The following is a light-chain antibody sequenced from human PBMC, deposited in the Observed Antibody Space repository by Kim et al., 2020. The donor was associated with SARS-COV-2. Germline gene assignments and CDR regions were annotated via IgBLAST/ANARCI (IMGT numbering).Light chain of an antibody. CDR3: QQRSNWLYT. CDR1: QSVSRY. V-gene: IGKV3-11*01. Sequence: SLTPGEEATLSCWASQSVSRYLAWYQQKPGQAPRLLIYDASNKATGIPARFSGSGSGTDFTLTISSLEPEDYAVYYCQQRSNWLYTFGQGTKLEI. J-gene: IGKJ2*01. CDR2: DAS.